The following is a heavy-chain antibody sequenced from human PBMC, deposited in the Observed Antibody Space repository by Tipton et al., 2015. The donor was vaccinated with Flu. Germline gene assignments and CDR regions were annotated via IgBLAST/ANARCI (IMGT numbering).Heavy chain of an antibody. V-gene: IGHV4-31*03. D-gene: IGHD4-17*01. CDR1: GGSIGSGGDY. CDR3: ARMEWTVTTPRYFDL. J-gene: IGHJ2*01. CDR2: IYYSGST. Sequence: LVKPSQTLSLTCTVSGGSIGSGGDYWTWIRQRPGKGLEWIGSIYYSGSTYYKPSLESRLSISVDTSKNQFSLKLISMTAADTAVYYCARMEWTVTTPRYFDLWGRGTLVTVSS.